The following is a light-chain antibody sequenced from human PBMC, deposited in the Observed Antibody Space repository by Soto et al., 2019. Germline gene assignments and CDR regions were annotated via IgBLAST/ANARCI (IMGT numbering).Light chain of an antibody. CDR2: DAS. J-gene: IGKJ3*01. CDR1: QSINTY. CDR3: QQRFTWPS. Sequence: ETVLTQSPATLSLSPGERATLSCRASQSINTYLAWYQQKPGQAPRLLIYDASNRATGIPARLSGSGSGTDFTLTISSLEPEDFAVYYCQQRFTWPSFGPGTKVDIK. V-gene: IGKV3-11*01.